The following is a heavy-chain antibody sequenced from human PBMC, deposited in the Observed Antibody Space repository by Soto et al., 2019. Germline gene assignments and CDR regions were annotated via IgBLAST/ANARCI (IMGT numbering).Heavy chain of an antibody. D-gene: IGHD6-19*01. Sequence: QVQLQESGPGLVKPSETLSLTCTVSGGSVNSGSFYWSWIRQPPTKGLEWIGYIFYTGSTNYNPSLKGRAAISMDTSKNQLSLKLRSVTAADTAVYYCATVLAASPVDPWRADDYWGHGTLVTVSS. J-gene: IGHJ4*01. CDR3: ATVLAASPVDPWRADDY. CDR2: IFYTGST. V-gene: IGHV4-61*01. CDR1: GGSVNSGSFY.